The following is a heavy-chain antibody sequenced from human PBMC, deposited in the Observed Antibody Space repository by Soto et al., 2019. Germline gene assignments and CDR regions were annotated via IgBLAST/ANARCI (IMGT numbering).Heavy chain of an antibody. Sequence: EVHLVESGGGLVQAGGSLRLSCAASGFTFSSYWMSWVRQAPGKGLEWVANIKQDGSEKYYVDSVKGRFTISRDNAKNSLFPQMNSVRAEDTAVYFCASGQVAEDYWGQGALVTVSS. J-gene: IGHJ4*02. CDR2: IKQDGSEK. V-gene: IGHV3-7*01. D-gene: IGHD6-19*01. CDR3: ASGQVAEDY. CDR1: GFTFSSYW.